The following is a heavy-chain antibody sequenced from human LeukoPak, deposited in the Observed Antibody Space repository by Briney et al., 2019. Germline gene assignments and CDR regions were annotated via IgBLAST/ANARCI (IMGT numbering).Heavy chain of an antibody. Sequence: ASVKVSCKTSGYTFTGHYIHWVRKAPGQGLKWMGWISAYNGNTNYAQKLQGRVTMTTDTSTSTAYMELRSLRCDDTAVYYCARGTAYANWFDPWGQGTLVTVSS. J-gene: IGHJ5*02. V-gene: IGHV1-18*04. CDR2: ISAYNGNT. D-gene: IGHD4-17*01. CDR3: ARGTAYANWFDP. CDR1: GYTFTGHY.